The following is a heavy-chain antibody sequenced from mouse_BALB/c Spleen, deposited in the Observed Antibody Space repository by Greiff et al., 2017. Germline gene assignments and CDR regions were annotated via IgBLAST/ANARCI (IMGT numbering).Heavy chain of an antibody. D-gene: IGHD1-1*01. CDR2: IYPGGGYT. CDR1: GYTFTNYW. J-gene: IGHJ2*01. CDR3: ARGGAVVVPDY. Sequence: QVQLQQSGAELVRPGTSVKISCKASGYTFTNYWLGWVKQRPGHGLEWIGDIYPGGGYTNYNEKFKGKATLTADTSSSTAYMQLSSLTSEDSAVYFCARGGAVVVPDYWGQGTTLTVSS. V-gene: IGHV1-63*02.